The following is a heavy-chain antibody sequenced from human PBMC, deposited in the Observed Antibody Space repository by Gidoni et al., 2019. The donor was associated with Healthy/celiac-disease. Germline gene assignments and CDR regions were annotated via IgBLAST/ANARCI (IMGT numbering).Heavy chain of an antibody. CDR2: IYYSWST. CDR1: GGSISSSSYY. D-gene: IGHD2-15*01. V-gene: IGHV4-39*07. Sequence: QLQLQESGPGLVKPSETLSLTCPVSGGSISSSSYYWGWIRQPPGKGLEWIGSIYYSWSTYYNPSLKSRVTISVDTSKNQFSLKLSSVTSADTAVYYCASGYCSGGSCHAIDYWGQGTLVTVSS. J-gene: IGHJ4*02. CDR3: ASGYCSGGSCHAIDY.